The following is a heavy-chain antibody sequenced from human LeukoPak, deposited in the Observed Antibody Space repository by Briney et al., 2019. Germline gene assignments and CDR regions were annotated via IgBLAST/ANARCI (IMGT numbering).Heavy chain of an antibody. CDR1: GYTFTAYY. J-gene: IGHJ3*02. CDR3: ARFEDYGGNRDVFDI. D-gene: IGHD4-23*01. CDR2: INPHSGGA. Sequence: VALVKVSCKASGYTFTAYYINWVRQAPGQGLEWMGWINPHSGGAVYAQGFQGRVTMTRDTSISTAYMELSRLRSDDTAVYYCARFEDYGGNRDVFDIWGQGTMVTVSS. V-gene: IGHV1-2*02.